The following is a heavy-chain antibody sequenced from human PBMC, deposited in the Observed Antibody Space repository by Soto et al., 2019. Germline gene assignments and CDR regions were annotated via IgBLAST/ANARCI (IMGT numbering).Heavy chain of an antibody. CDR1: GYTFTSYG. V-gene: IGHV1-18*01. CDR3: ARRHYDFWSGRLTVNWFDP. CDR2: ISAYNGNT. D-gene: IGHD3-3*01. Sequence: QVQLVQSGAEVKKPGASVKVSCKASGYTFTSYGISWVRQAPGQGLEWMGWISAYNGNTNYAQKLQGRVTMTTDTPTSPAYMELKSLRSDDTAVYYCARRHYDFWSGRLTVNWFDPWGQGTLVTVSS. J-gene: IGHJ5*02.